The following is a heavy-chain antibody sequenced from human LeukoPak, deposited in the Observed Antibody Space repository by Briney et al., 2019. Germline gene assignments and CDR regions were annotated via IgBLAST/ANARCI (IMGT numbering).Heavy chain of an antibody. CDR3: ARDVLYGSGSLSY. CDR1: GYTFTIYY. V-gene: IGHV1-46*01. D-gene: IGHD3-10*01. CDR2: INPSGGST. Sequence: ASVRVSYRASGYTFTIYYMHGVRQAPGQGGEWMGIINPSGGSTSYAQKFQGRVTMTRDTSTSTVYMELSSLRSEDTAVYYCARDVLYGSGSLSYWGQGTLVTVSS. J-gene: IGHJ4*02.